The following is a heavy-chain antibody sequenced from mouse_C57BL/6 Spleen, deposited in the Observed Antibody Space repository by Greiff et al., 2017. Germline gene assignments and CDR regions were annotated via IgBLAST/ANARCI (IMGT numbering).Heavy chain of an antibody. Sequence: VQLQQSGAELVKPGASVKMSCKASGYTFTSYWITWVKQRPGQGLEWIGDIYPGSGSTNYNEKFKSKATLTVDTSSSTAYMQLSSLTSEDSAVYYCAREAAQAASGCAYWGQGTLVTVSA. CDR1: GYTFTSYW. V-gene: IGHV1-55*01. J-gene: IGHJ3*01. CDR2: IYPGSGST. CDR3: AREAAQAASGCAY. D-gene: IGHD3-2*02.